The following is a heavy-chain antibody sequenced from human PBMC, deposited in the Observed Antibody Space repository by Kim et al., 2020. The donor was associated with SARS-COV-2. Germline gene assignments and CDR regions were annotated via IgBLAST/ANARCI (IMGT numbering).Heavy chain of an antibody. V-gene: IGHV4-59*08. J-gene: IGHJ4*02. D-gene: IGHD3-22*01. Sequence: SETLSLTCTVSGGSISSYYWSWIRQPPGKGLEWIGYIYYSGSTNYNPSLKSRVTISVDTSKNQFSLKLSSVTAADTAVYYCARTPNYYDSSGYHYYFDYWGQGTLVTVSS. CDR1: GGSISSYY. CDR2: IYYSGST. CDR3: ARTPNYYDSSGYHYYFDY.